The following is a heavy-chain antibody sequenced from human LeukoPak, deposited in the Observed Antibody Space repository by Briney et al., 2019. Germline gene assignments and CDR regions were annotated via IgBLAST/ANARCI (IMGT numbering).Heavy chain of an antibody. CDR3: AKYRPYYDILTGYSSDYFDY. CDR2: ISGSGGST. J-gene: IGHJ4*02. V-gene: IGHV3-23*01. CDR1: GFTFSSYA. D-gene: IGHD3-9*01. Sequence: GGSLRLSCAASGFTFSSYAMSWVRQAPGKGLGWVSAISGSGGSTYYADSVKGRFTISRDNSKNTLYLQMNSLRAEDTAVYYCAKYRPYYDILTGYSSDYFDYWGQGALVTVSS.